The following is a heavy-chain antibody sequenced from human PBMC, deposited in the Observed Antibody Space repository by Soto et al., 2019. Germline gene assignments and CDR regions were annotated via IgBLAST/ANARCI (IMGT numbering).Heavy chain of an antibody. V-gene: IGHV4-30-4*01. CDR1: GGSISSGDYY. J-gene: IGHJ6*02. CDR2: IYYSGST. D-gene: IGHD3-16*01. CDR3: AREGRVMITFGGSCYGMDV. Sequence: QVQLQESGPGLVKPSQTLSLTCTVSGGSISSGDYYWSWIRQPPGKGLEWIGYIYYSGSTYYNPSLKSRVTIPVDTSKNQFSLKLSSVTAAATAVYYCAREGRVMITFGGSCYGMDVWGQGTTVTVSS.